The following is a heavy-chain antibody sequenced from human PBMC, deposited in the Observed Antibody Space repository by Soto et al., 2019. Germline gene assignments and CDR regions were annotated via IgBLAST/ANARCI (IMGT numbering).Heavy chain of an antibody. D-gene: IGHD2-15*01. V-gene: IGHV3-11*06. CDR3: VRGGGGGLLDP. J-gene: IGHJ5*02. CDR2: ISPGSRYP. CDR1: GFTFGDSY. Sequence: PVGSLRLSCAGSGFTFGDSYMSWIRQAPGKGLEWLSYISPGSRYPAYADSVKGRFTISRDNAKRSLYLQMMSLTAEDTAIYYCVRGGGGGLLDPWGQGTMVTVSS.